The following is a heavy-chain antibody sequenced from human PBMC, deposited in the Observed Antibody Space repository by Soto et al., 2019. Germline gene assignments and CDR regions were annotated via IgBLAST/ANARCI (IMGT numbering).Heavy chain of an antibody. CDR1: GFTFSSYG. CDR3: AKGGEQLVT. CDR2: ISYDGSNK. J-gene: IGHJ4*02. D-gene: IGHD6-13*01. V-gene: IGHV3-30*18. Sequence: QVQLVESGGGVVQPGRSLRLSCAASGFTFSSYGMHWVRQAPGKGLEWVAVISYDGSNKYYADSVKGRFTISRDNSKNTLYLQMNSLRAEDTAVYYCAKGGEQLVTWGQGTLVTVSS.